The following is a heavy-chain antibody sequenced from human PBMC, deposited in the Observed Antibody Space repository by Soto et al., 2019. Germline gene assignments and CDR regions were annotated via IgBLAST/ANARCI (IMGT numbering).Heavy chain of an antibody. D-gene: IGHD5-18*01. V-gene: IGHV4-30-4*01. CDR2: IYYSGST. CDR1: GGSISSGNYY. J-gene: IGHJ4*02. CDR3: ARAPGDSYGHEFEY. Sequence: SETLSLTCTVSGGSISSGNYYWSWIRQPPGKGLEWIGYIYYSGSTYYNPSLKSRVTISVDTSKNQFSLKLRSVTAADTAVYYCARAPGDSYGHEFEYWGQGTLVTVSS.